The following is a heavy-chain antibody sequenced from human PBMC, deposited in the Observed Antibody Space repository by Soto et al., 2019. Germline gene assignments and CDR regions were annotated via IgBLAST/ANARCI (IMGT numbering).Heavy chain of an antibody. V-gene: IGHV3-23*01. Sequence: EVQLLESGGGLVQPGGSLRLSCAASGFTFSSYAMSWVRHAPGKGLEWVSAISGSGGSTYYADSVKGRFTISRDHSKNTLYLQMNSLRAEDTAVYYCAKVQGKVLPGPYYVDYWGQGTLVSVSS. CDR2: ISGSGGST. D-gene: IGHD3-16*01. CDR3: AKVQGKVLPGPYYVDY. J-gene: IGHJ4*02. CDR1: GFTFSSYA.